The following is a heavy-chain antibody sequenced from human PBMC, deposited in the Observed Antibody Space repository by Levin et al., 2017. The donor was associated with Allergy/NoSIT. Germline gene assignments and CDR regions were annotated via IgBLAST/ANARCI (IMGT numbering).Heavy chain of an antibody. D-gene: IGHD4-17*01. Sequence: RAGGSLRLSCAASGFTFDDYAMHWVRQAPGRGLEWVSGISWNSGSIGYADSVKGRFTISRDNARNSLYLQMNSLRAEDTALYYCTKDAGMVTTYDYFDYWGQGTLVTVSS. V-gene: IGHV3-9*01. CDR1: GFTFDDYA. J-gene: IGHJ4*02. CDR3: TKDAGMVTTYDYFDY. CDR2: ISWNSGSI.